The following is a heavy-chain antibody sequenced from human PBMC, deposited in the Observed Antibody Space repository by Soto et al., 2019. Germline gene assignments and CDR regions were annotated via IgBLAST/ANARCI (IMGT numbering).Heavy chain of an antibody. CDR1: GYTFTSYD. CDR2: IIPIFGTA. J-gene: IGHJ5*02. V-gene: IGHV1-69*13. D-gene: IGHD3-16*01. CDR3: ARSQLLGPNWFDP. Sequence: VASVKVSCKASGYTFTSYDINWVRQAPGQGLEWMGGIIPIFGTANYAQKFQGRVTITADESTSTAYMELSSLRSEDTAVYYCARSQLLGPNWFDPWGQGTLVTVSS.